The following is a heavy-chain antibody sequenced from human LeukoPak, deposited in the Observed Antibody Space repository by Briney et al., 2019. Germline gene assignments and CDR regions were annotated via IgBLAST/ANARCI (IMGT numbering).Heavy chain of an antibody. Sequence: SETLSLTCTVSGYSISSDYFWGWIRQPPGKGLEWIGRIYHGGSTYYNPSLESRVTMSEDTSKNQFSLKLSSVTAADTAVYYCARSYSSSWYRNWFDPWGQGTLVTVSS. CDR2: IYHGGST. D-gene: IGHD6-13*01. CDR3: ARSYSSSWYRNWFDP. J-gene: IGHJ5*02. V-gene: IGHV4-38-2*02. CDR1: GYSISSDYF.